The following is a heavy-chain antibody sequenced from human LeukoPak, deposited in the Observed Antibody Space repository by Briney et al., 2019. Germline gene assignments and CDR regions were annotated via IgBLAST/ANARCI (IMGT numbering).Heavy chain of an antibody. D-gene: IGHD3-16*01. CDR3: AREIRMITFGGDPYAFDI. CDR1: GYTFTNYA. Sequence: ASVKVPCKASGYTFTNYAIHWVRQAPGQRLEWMGWINSGNGNTKYSQELQGRVAITRDTSASTAYMELSSLRSEDTAVYYCAREIRMITFGGDPYAFDIWGQGTMVTVSS. V-gene: IGHV1-3*03. CDR2: INSGNGNT. J-gene: IGHJ3*02.